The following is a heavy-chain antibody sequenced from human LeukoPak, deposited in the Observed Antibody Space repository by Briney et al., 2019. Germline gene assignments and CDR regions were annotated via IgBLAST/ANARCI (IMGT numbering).Heavy chain of an antibody. J-gene: IGHJ4*02. CDR2: IIPIFGTA. V-gene: IGHV1-69*05. D-gene: IGHD2-2*01. CDR3: ARDDRLTDIVVVPAPISLDY. Sequence: ASVKVSCKASGGTFSSYAISWVRQAPGQGLEWMGGIIPIFGTANYAQKFQGRVTITTDESTSTAYMELSSLRSEDTAVYYCARDDRLTDIVVVPAPISLDYWGQGTLVTVSS. CDR1: GGTFSSYA.